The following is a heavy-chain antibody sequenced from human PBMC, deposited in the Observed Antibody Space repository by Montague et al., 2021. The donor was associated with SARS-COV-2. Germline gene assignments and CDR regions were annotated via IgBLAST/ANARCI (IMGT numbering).Heavy chain of an antibody. V-gene: IGHV4-61*09. CDR3: TRVVVVVPASPAPTLFDP. J-gene: IGHJ5*02. Sequence: TLSLTCTVSGGSVSSRSHFWSWIRQPAGKGLEWIGHIYATGSAKYNPSLVSRVTISVDTSNNQFSLRLNSVTAADTAVYYCTRVVVVVPASPAPTLFDPWGQGILVTVSS. CDR1: GGSVSSRSHF. CDR2: IYATGSA. D-gene: IGHD2-15*01.